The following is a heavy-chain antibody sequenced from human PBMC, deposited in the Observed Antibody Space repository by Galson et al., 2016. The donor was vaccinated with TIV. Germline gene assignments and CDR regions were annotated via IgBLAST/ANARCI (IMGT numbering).Heavy chain of an antibody. V-gene: IGHV3-7*03. J-gene: IGHJ4*02. CDR3: ARDGDVWGDYRPWGDY. CDR2: ISEDGSEE. CDR1: GFTFSTYW. D-gene: IGHD3-16*01. Sequence: SLRLSCAASGFTFSTYWMSWVRQAPGKGLEWVAGISEDGSEEKYVDSVEGRFTISRDNSKNSLYVQMNSLRAEDTAVDYCARDGDVWGDYRPWGDYWGQGTLVTVSS.